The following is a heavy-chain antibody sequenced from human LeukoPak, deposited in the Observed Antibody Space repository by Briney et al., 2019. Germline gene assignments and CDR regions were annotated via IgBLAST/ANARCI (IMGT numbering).Heavy chain of an antibody. CDR3: ARGPYRRNQKYYYYYMDV. V-gene: IGHV4-61*02. CDR1: GGSISSGSYY. D-gene: IGHD1-26*01. Sequence: SETLSLTCTVSGGSISSGSYYWSWIRQPAGKGLEWIGRIYTSGSTNYNPSLKSRVTISVDTSKNQFSLKLSSVTAADTAVYYCARGPYRRNQKYYYYYMDVWGKGTTVTVSS. J-gene: IGHJ6*03. CDR2: IYTSGST.